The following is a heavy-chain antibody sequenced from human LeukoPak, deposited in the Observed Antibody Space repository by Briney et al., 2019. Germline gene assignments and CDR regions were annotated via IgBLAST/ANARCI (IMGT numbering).Heavy chain of an antibody. D-gene: IGHD3-22*01. CDR3: ARHSSGYSNYFDY. CDR2: INPSGGST. Sequence: ASVKVSCKASGYTFTSYYMHWVRQAPGQGLEWMGIINPSGGSTSYAQKFQGRVTITADKSTSTAYMELSSLRSEDTAVYYCARHSSGYSNYFDYWGQGTLVTVSS. J-gene: IGHJ4*02. CDR1: GYTFTSYY. V-gene: IGHV1-46*01.